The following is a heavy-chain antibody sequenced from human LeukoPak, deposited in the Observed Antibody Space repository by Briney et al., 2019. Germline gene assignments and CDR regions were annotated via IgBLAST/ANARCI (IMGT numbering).Heavy chain of an antibody. J-gene: IGHJ5*02. Sequence: PSETLSLTCTVSGGSISSYYWSWIRQPPGRGLEWIGYIYYSGSTNYNPSLKSRVTISVDTSKNQFSLKLSSVTAADTAVYYCARDRDYYDSSGRWFDPWGQGTLVTVSS. CDR1: GGSISSYY. D-gene: IGHD3-22*01. V-gene: IGHV4-59*01. CDR2: IYYSGST. CDR3: ARDRDYYDSSGRWFDP.